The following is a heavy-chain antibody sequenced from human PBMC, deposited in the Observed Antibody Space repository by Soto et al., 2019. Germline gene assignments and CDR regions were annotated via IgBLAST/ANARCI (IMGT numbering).Heavy chain of an antibody. CDR1: GFTFNTYD. CDR3: VRSGTARLLRHSWFDT. CDR2: ITTSSSYI. J-gene: IGHJ5*02. Sequence: EVQLVESGGVLVKPGGSLRLSCAASGFTFNTYDMNCVRQAPGKWLEWVSAITTSSSYIYYADSLNGRITISTDNANNSLFLQMHSLRAEDTAVYYCVRSGTARLLRHSWFDTWGQGTLVTVSS. D-gene: IGHD2-21*01. V-gene: IGHV3-21*01.